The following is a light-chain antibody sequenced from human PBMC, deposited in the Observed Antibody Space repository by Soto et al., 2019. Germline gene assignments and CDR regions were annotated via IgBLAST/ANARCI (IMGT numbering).Light chain of an antibody. J-gene: IGKJ3*01. V-gene: IGKV2-28*01. CDR1: QSLLHSNGYNY. CDR3: MQALQTPPST. Sequence: DIVMTQSPLSLPVTPGEPASISCRSSQSLLHSNGYNYLDWYLQKPGQSPQLLIYLGSNRASGVPDRFSGSGSGTDFTLKISRVEAEDVGVYYCMQALQTPPSTFGPGTKVDIK. CDR2: LGS.